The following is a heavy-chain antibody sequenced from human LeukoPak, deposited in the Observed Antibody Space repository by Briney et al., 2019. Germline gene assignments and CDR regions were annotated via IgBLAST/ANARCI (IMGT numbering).Heavy chain of an antibody. J-gene: IGHJ4*02. CDR2: IYYSGST. D-gene: IGHD3-22*01. CDR3: ARSPRYYDSSGLFDY. Sequence: PSETLSLTCTVSGGSISSYYWSWMRQPPGKGLEWIGYIYYSGSTNYNPSLKSRVTISVDTSKNQFSLKLSSVTAADTAVYYCARSPRYYDSSGLFDYWGQGTLVTVSS. V-gene: IGHV4-59*01. CDR1: GGSISSYY.